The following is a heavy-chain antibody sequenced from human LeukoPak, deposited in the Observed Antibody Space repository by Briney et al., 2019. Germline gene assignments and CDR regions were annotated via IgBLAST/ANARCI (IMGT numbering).Heavy chain of an antibody. J-gene: IGHJ4*02. D-gene: IGHD6-19*01. CDR1: GYTFTSYD. Sequence: ASVKVSCKASGYTFTSYDINWVRQATGQGLGWMGWMNPNSGNTGYAQKFQGRVTMTRNTAISTAYMELSSLRSEDTAVYYCARRTGLHIAVAGLGYWGQGTLVTVSS. CDR2: MNPNSGNT. CDR3: ARRTGLHIAVAGLGY. V-gene: IGHV1-8*01.